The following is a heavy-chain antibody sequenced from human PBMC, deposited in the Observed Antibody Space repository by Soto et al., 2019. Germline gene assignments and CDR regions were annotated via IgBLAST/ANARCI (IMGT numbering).Heavy chain of an antibody. J-gene: IGHJ6*03. Sequence: GASVKVSCKASGYTFTSYDINWVRQATGQGLEWMGWMNPNSGNTGYAQKFQGRVTMTRNTSISTAYMELSSLRSEDTAVYYCARGVRGPGGYYYYYYMDVWGKGTTVTVSS. CDR2: MNPNSGNT. CDR3: ARGVRGPGGYYYYYYMDV. CDR1: GYTFTSYD. D-gene: IGHD1-26*01. V-gene: IGHV1-8*01.